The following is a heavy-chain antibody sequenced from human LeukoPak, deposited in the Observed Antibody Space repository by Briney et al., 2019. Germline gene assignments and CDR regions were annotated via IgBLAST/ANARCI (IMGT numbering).Heavy chain of an antibody. J-gene: IGHJ4*02. Sequence: ASVKVSCKASGYTFTSYYMHWVRQAPGQGLEWTGIINPSGGSTSYAQKFQGRVTMTRDTSTSTVYMELSSLRSEDTAVYYCAREYRSGGSCYGLDYWGQGTLVTVSS. CDR3: AREYRSGGSCYGLDY. V-gene: IGHV1-46*01. CDR1: GYTFTSYY. D-gene: IGHD2-15*01. CDR2: INPSGGST.